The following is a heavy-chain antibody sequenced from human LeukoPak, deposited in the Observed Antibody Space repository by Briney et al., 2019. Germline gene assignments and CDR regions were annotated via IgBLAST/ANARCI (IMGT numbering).Heavy chain of an antibody. Sequence: SETLSLTCTVSGGSISSSSYYWGWIRQPPGTGLEWLGSIYYSGSTYYNPSLKSRVTISVDTSKNQFSLKLSSVTAADTAVYYCARVGGSTAMVTYYYYYMDVWGKGTTVTVSS. D-gene: IGHD5-18*01. CDR3: ARVGGSTAMVTYYYYYMDV. V-gene: IGHV4-39*01. CDR2: IYYSGST. CDR1: GGSISSSSYY. J-gene: IGHJ6*03.